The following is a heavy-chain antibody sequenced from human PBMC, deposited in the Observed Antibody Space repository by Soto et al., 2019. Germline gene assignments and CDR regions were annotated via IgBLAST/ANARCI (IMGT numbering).Heavy chain of an antibody. D-gene: IGHD3-10*01. V-gene: IGHV4-4*02. CDR2: IYHSGST. Sequence: QVQLQESGPGLVKPSGTLSLTCAVSGGSISSSNWWSWVRQPPGKGLEWIGEIYHSGSTNYNPSLKSRVTISVDKSKNQFSLKLRSVTAADTAVYYCARANPYYYGSGSYYGRYYYGMDVWGQGTTVTVSS. CDR1: GGSISSSNW. CDR3: ARANPYYYGSGSYYGRYYYGMDV. J-gene: IGHJ6*02.